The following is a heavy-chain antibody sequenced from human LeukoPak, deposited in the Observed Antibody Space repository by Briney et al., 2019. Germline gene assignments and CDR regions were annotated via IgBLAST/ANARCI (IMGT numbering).Heavy chain of an antibody. J-gene: IGHJ5*02. CDR1: GGTFSSYA. V-gene: IGHV1-69*13. CDR2: IIPIFGTA. CDR3: ARVGSTYYYDSSGYWYNWFDP. Sequence: SVKVSCKASGGTFSSYAISWVRQAPGQGLEWMGGIIPIFGTANYAQKFQGRVTITADESTSAAYMELSSLRSEDTAVYYCARVGSTYYYDSSGYWYNWFDPWGQGTLVTVSS. D-gene: IGHD3-22*01.